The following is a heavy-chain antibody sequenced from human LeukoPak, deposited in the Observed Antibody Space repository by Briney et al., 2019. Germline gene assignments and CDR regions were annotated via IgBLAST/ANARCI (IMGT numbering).Heavy chain of an antibody. D-gene: IGHD1-1*01. CDR1: GGSISSYY. CDR3: ARVRRRYYFDY. V-gene: IGHV4-59*06. CDR2: IYYSGST. J-gene: IGHJ4*02. Sequence: PSETLSLTCTVSGGSISSYYWSWIRQHPGKGLEWIGYIYYSGSTYYNPSLKSRVTISVDTSKNQFSLKLSSVTAADTAVYYCARVRRRYYFDYWGQGTLVTVSS.